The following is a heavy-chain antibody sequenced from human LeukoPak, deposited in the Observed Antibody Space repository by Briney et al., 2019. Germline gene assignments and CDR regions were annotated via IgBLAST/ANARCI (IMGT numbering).Heavy chain of an antibody. CDR3: ARETPGAGHFDY. Sequence: PSETLSLTCAVSSGSISNGSFSWNWLRQPPGKGLEWIGYIYHSGSTYYNPSLKSRVTISVDRSKNQFSLKLTSVTAAGTAVYYCARETPGAGHFDYWGQGSLVTVSS. D-gene: IGHD7-27*01. CDR1: SGSISNGSFS. CDR2: IYHSGST. J-gene: IGHJ4*02. V-gene: IGHV4-30-2*01.